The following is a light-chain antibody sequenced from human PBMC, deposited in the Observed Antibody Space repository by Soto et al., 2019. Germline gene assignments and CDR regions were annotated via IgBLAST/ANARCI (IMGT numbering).Light chain of an antibody. CDR2: GAS. CDR1: QSVSSN. V-gene: IGKV3-15*01. CDR3: QQYNNWPPYT. Sequence: EIVRTQSPATLSVSPGERATLSCRALQSVSSNLAWYQQKPGQAPRLLIYGASTRATGIPARFSGSGSGTEFPLTISSLQSEDFALYYCQQYNNWPPYTFGQGTTLEIK. J-gene: IGKJ2*01.